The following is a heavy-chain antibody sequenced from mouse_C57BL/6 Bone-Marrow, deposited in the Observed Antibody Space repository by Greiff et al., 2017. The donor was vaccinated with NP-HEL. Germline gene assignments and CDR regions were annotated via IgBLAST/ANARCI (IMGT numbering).Heavy chain of an antibody. Sequence: VQLKESGPELVKPGASVKISCKASGYSFTDYNMNWVKQSNGKSLEWIGVINPNYGTTSYNQKFKGKATLTVDQSSSTAYMQLNSLTSEDSAVYYCAKDFYYYGSSYVGYFDVWGTGTTVTVSS. V-gene: IGHV1-39*01. J-gene: IGHJ1*03. CDR1: GYSFTDYN. CDR3: AKDFYYYGSSYVGYFDV. CDR2: INPNYGTT. D-gene: IGHD1-1*01.